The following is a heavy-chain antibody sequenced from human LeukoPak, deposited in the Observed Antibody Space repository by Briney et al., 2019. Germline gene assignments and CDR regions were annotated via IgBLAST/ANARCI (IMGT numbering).Heavy chain of an antibody. Sequence: SETLSLTCTVSGGSISSYYWSWLRQPAGKGLEWIGRIYTSGSTNYNPSLKSRVTMSVVTSKNQFSLKLSSVTAADTAVYYCARDKPYYYGSGSFQYYFDYWGQGTLATVSS. D-gene: IGHD3-10*01. V-gene: IGHV4-4*07. CDR2: IYTSGST. J-gene: IGHJ4*02. CDR1: GGSISSYY. CDR3: ARDKPYYYGSGSFQYYFDY.